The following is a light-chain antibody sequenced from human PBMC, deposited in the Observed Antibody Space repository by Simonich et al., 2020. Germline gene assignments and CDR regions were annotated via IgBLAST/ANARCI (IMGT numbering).Light chain of an antibody. Sequence: NFMLTQPHSVSESPGKTVTISCTHSSGSIASNYVQWYQQRPGSAPTTVIYEDNQIPSGVPARVAGTIDSSPNSASLTISGLKTEDEADYYCQSYDSSYSWVFGGGTKLTVL. J-gene: IGLJ3*02. V-gene: IGLV6-57*03. CDR1: SGSIASNY. CDR3: QSYDSSYSWV. CDR2: EDN.